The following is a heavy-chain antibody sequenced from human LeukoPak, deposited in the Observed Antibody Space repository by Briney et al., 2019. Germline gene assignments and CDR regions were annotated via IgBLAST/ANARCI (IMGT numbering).Heavy chain of an antibody. CDR2: IYYSGST. V-gene: IGHV4-59*01. J-gene: IGHJ4*02. CDR3: ARVWFGESSPFDY. Sequence: SETLSLTCTVSGGSISSYYWSWIRQPPGKGLEWIGYIYYSGSTNYNPSLKSRVTISVDTSKKQFSLKLSSVTAADTAVYYCARVWFGESSPFDYWGQGTLVTVSS. CDR1: GGSISSYY. D-gene: IGHD3-10*01.